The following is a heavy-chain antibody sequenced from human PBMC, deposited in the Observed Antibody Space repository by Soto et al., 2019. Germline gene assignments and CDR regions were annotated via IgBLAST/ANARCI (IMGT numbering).Heavy chain of an antibody. V-gene: IGHV4-39*01. CDR3: ARLGSSGWYQGSYFDY. Sequence: QLQLQESGPGLVRPSETLSLICTVSGGSITRNDHYWGWIRQSPGKGLEWIGDIKSSGSTIYNLSLKSRVSMSVETSKNQFSLKMNSVTAADTAVYYCARLGSSGWYQGSYFDYWGQGTLVTVSS. CDR2: IKSSGST. J-gene: IGHJ4*02. CDR1: GGSITRNDHY. D-gene: IGHD6-19*01.